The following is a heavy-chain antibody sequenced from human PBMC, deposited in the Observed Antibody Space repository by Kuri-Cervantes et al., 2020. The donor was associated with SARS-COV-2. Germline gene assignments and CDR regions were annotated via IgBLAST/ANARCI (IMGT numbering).Heavy chain of an antibody. D-gene: IGHD3-10*01. CDR3: ARGQNSELLWFGESISDYFDY. V-gene: IGHV4-34*01. Sequence: AETLSLTCAVYGGSFSGYYWSWIRQPPGKGLEWNGEINHSGSTNYNPSLKSRVTISVDTSKNQFSLKLSSVTAADTAVYYCARGQNSELLWFGESISDYFDYWGQGTLVTVSS. CDR2: INHSGST. CDR1: GGSFSGYY. J-gene: IGHJ4*02.